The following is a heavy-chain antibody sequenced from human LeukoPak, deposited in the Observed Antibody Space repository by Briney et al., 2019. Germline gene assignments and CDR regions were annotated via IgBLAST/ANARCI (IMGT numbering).Heavy chain of an antibody. V-gene: IGHV3-30-3*01. CDR3: ARESSYAFDI. D-gene: IGHD3-16*02. CDR2: ISYDGSNK. CDR1: GFTFSSYA. Sequence: GGSLRLSCAASGFTFSSYAMHWVRQAPGKGLEWVAVISYDGSNKYYADSVKGRFTISRDNSKNTLYLQMNSLRAEDTAVYYCARESSYAFDIWGQGTMVTVSS. J-gene: IGHJ3*02.